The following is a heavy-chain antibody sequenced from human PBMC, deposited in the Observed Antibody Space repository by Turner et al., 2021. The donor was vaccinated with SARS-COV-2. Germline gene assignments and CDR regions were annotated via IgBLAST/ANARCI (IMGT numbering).Heavy chain of an antibody. J-gene: IGHJ4*02. CDR2: INLNSGGT. Sequence: QVQLVQSGAEVKKPGASVKVSCKASGYTFTGYYMHWVRQAPGQGLEWMGWINLNSGGTNYAQKFQGRVTMTRDTSISTAYMELSRLRSDDTAVYFCARDLFDLGSRWTQWGQGTLVTVSS. CDR3: ARDLFDLGSRWTQ. CDR1: GYTFTGYY. D-gene: IGHD6-13*01. V-gene: IGHV1-2*02.